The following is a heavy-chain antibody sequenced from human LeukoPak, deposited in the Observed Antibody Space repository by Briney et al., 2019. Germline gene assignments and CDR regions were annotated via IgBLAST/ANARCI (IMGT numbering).Heavy chain of an antibody. J-gene: IGHJ4*02. CDR3: AKDGQWLVPRGVDY. CDR1: GFTFNSYA. V-gene: IGHV3-23*01. Sequence: GGSLRLSCAASGFTFNSYAMSWVRQAPGKGLEWVSAISGSGGSTYYADSVKGRFTISRDNSKNTLYLQMNGLRAEDTAVYYCAKDGQWLVPRGVDYWGQGTLVTVSS. CDR2: ISGSGGST. D-gene: IGHD6-19*01.